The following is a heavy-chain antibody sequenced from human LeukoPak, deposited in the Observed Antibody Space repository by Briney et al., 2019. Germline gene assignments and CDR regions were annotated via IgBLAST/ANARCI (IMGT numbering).Heavy chain of an antibody. Sequence: SETLSLTCAVYGGSFSGYYWSWIRQPPGKGLEWIGEINHSGSTNYNPSHKSRVTISVDTSKNQFSLKLSSVTAADTAVYYCARERTVIAAAGIQRGRALPPYYYMDVWGKGTTVTVSS. CDR3: ARERTVIAAAGIQRGRALPPYYYMDV. V-gene: IGHV4-34*01. CDR1: GGSFSGYY. CDR2: INHSGST. D-gene: IGHD6-13*01. J-gene: IGHJ6*03.